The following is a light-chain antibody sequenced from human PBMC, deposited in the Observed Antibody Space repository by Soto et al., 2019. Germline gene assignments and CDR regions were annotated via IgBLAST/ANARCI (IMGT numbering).Light chain of an antibody. J-gene: IGLJ3*02. V-gene: IGLV1-44*01. CDR2: SNN. CDR1: NSNIGRNT. CDR3: AAWDESPNVPV. Sequence: QSVLTQPPSASGTPGQRVTISCSGSNSNIGRNTVNWYQQLPGAAPSLLIYSNNQRPSGVPDRFSGSKSGTSASLGISGLQSEDEADYYCAAWDESPNVPVFGGGTKLTVL.